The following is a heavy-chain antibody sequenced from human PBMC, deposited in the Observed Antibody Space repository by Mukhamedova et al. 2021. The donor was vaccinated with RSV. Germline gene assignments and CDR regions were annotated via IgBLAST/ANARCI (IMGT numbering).Heavy chain of an antibody. D-gene: IGHD2-2*01. V-gene: IGHV3-7*01. CDR3: ARYSSDTSEAFFQN. Sequence: VRQAPGKGLEWVASIKKDGSEKYYVGSVMGRFTISRDNAKNSLYLLMNSLRAEDTAMYYCARYSSDTSEAFFQNWGRGTLVTVSS. CDR2: IKKDGSEK. J-gene: IGHJ1*01.